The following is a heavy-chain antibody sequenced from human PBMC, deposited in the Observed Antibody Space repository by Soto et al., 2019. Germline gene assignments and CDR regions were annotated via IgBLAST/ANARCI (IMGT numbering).Heavy chain of an antibody. CDR2: IYYSGST. V-gene: IGHV4-31*03. D-gene: IGHD3-22*01. Sequence: SETLSLTCTVSGGSINSGGYYWSWIRQHPGKGLEWIGYIYYSGSTYYNPSLKSRVTISVDTSKNQFSLKLSSVTAADTAVYYCARVGTTKDYYDSSGFYPYYFDYWGQGTLVTVSS. CDR1: GGSINSGGYY. J-gene: IGHJ4*02. CDR3: ARVGTTKDYYDSSGFYPYYFDY.